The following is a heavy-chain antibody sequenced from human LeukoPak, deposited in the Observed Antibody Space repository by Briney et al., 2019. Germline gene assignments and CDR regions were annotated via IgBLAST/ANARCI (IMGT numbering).Heavy chain of an antibody. J-gene: IGHJ4*02. CDR3: ARGRPLVYFDY. Sequence: SETLSLTCSVSGYSLTSGYFWGWIRQPPGKGLEWIGSIYHSGSTYYNPSLKSRVTITEDTSKNQFSLKLSSVTAADTAFYYCARGRPLVYFDYWGQGALVTVSS. CDR2: IYHSGST. D-gene: IGHD6-6*01. CDR1: GYSLTSGYF. V-gene: IGHV4-38-2*02.